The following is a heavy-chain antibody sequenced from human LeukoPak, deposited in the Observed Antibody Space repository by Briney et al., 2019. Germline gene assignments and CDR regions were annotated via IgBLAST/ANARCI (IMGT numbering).Heavy chain of an antibody. V-gene: IGHV3-23*01. J-gene: IGHJ5*02. CDR2: ISGNTYST. Sequence: PGRSLRLSCVASGFTFSNYGMSWVRQAAGKGLEWVSVISGNTYSTYYADSVKGRFTISRDNSRNTLYLKMNSLRAEDTAVYYCTKDDGVGNSNYWFDPWGQGTLVTVSS. CDR1: GFTFSNYG. D-gene: IGHD1-26*01. CDR3: TKDDGVGNSNYWFDP.